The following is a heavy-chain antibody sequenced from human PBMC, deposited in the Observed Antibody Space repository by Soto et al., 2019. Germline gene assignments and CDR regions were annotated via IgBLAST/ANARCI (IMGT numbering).Heavy chain of an antibody. V-gene: IGHV3-21*01. CDR2: ISSNSAYI. Sequence: GGSLRLSCAASGFTLRSFTMNWVRQAPGRGLEWVSTISSNSAYIYYTDALRGRFTISRDNAKNSLHLQMNSLRAEDTAVYYCTRDASRDSSARGWFDPWGPGTLVTVSS. CDR1: GFTLRSFT. J-gene: IGHJ5*02. CDR3: TRDASRDSSARGWFDP. D-gene: IGHD6-13*01.